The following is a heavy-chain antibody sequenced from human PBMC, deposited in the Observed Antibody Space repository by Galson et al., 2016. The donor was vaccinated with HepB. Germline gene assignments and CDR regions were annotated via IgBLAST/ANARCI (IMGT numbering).Heavy chain of an antibody. J-gene: IGHJ3*02. CDR2: MSYTGSDK. Sequence: SLRLSCAASGFTMTTYVIHWLRQAPGKGLEWVAVMSYTGSDKYYTASVKGRFTISRDNSKGTLYLQMNSLRTDDTALYYCARDAGWSDALDIWGQGTVVTVSS. V-gene: IGHV3-30-3*01. CDR1: GFTMTTYV. CDR3: ARDAGWSDALDI. D-gene: IGHD6-19*01.